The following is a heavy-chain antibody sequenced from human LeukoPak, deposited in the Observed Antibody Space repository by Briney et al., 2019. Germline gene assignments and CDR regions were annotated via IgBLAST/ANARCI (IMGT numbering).Heavy chain of an antibody. Sequence: SQTLSLTCTVSGGSISSGGYYWSWIRQHPGTGLEWIGYIYYSGSTYYNPSLKSRVTISVDTSKNQFSLKLSSVTAADTAVYYCARVMYRKVYYFDYWGQGTLVTVSS. D-gene: IGHD1-26*01. CDR2: IYYSGST. V-gene: IGHV4-31*03. CDR3: ARVMYRKVYYFDY. J-gene: IGHJ4*02. CDR1: GGSISSGGYY.